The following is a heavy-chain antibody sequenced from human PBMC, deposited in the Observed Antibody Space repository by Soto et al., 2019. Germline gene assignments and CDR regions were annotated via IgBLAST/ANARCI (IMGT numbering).Heavy chain of an antibody. CDR1: GFTFSDYY. CDR2: ISSSGSTI. D-gene: IGHD2-15*01. J-gene: IGHJ3*02. Sequence: GGSLRLSCAASGFTFSDYYMSWIRQAPGKGLEWVSYISSSGSTIYYADSVKGRFTISRDNAKNSLYLQMNSLRAEDTAVYYCARDGYCSGGSCPPGDQKVAFDIWGQGTMVTVSS. V-gene: IGHV3-11*01. CDR3: ARDGYCSGGSCPPGDQKVAFDI.